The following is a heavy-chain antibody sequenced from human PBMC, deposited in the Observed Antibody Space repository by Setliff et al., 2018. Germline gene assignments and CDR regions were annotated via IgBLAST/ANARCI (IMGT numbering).Heavy chain of an antibody. CDR2: ISSSGSTI. CDR1: GFTFSSYE. Sequence: GGSLRLSCAASGFTFSSYEMNWVRQAPGKGLEWVSYISSSGSTIYYADSVKGRFTIARDNAKNSLYLQMNSLRAEDTAVYYCARDHVYGSQYYYYYYGMDVWGQGTTVTAPQ. J-gene: IGHJ6*01. CDR3: ARDHVYGSQYYYYYYGMDV. V-gene: IGHV3-48*03. D-gene: IGHD3-10*01.